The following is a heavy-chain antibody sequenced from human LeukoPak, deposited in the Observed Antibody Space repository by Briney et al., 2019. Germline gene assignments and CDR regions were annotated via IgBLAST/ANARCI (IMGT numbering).Heavy chain of an antibody. V-gene: IGHV4-59*01. CDR2: IYDSGCT. Sequence: KTSETLSLTCTVSGGSISSYYWSWIRQPPGKGLEWIGYIYDSGCTNYNPSLKSRVTISVDTSKNQFSLKLSSVTAADTAVFYCASLTTADAFDIRGQGTMVTVSS. CDR1: GGSISSYY. D-gene: IGHD3-22*01. J-gene: IGHJ3*02. CDR3: ASLTTADAFDI.